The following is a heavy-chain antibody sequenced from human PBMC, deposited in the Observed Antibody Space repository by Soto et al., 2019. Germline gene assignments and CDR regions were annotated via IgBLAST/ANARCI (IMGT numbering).Heavy chain of an antibody. CDR1: GFIFSTYA. Sequence: PGGSLRLSCAASGFIFSTYAMNWVPHSPGKGLEWVSAISSGGDSAYYAESVRGRFTISRDNSINTLYLQMRSLRPEDTAVYYCAHPRGYGVFDAVDIWGQGTMVTVSS. V-gene: IGHV3-23*01. J-gene: IGHJ3*02. CDR2: ISSGGDSA. CDR3: AHPRGYGVFDAVDI. D-gene: IGHD4-17*01.